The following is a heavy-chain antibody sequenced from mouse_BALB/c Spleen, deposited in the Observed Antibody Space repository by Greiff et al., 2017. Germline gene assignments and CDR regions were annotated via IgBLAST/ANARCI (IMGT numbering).Heavy chain of an antibody. V-gene: IGHV5-6-3*01. J-gene: IGHJ3*01. D-gene: IGHD4-1*01. CDR1: GFTFSSYG. CDR2: INSNGGST. Sequence: VQLQQSGGGLVQPGGSLKLSCAASGFTFSSYGMSWVRQTPDKRLELVATINSNGGSTYYPDSVKGRFTISRDNAKNTLYLQMSSLKSEDTAMYYCARDTGTRGFAYWGQGTLVTVSA. CDR3: ARDTGTRGFAY.